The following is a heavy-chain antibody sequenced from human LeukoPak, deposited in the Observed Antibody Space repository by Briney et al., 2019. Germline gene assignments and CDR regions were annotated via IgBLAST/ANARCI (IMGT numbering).Heavy chain of an antibody. CDR1: GYSISSGYY. Sequence: PSETLSLTCAVSGYSISSGYYWGWIRQPPGKGLEWVGSIYHSGSTYYNPSLKSRVTISVDTSKNQFSLKLSSVTAADTAVSYCARDSTTSIGEKVDYWGQGTLVTVSS. CDR3: ARDSTTSIGEKVDY. D-gene: IGHD4-17*01. V-gene: IGHV4-38-2*02. CDR2: IYHSGST. J-gene: IGHJ4*02.